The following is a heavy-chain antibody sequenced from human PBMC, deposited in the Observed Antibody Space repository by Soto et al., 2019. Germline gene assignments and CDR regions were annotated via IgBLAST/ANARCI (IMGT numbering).Heavy chain of an antibody. V-gene: IGHV3-15*01. CDR2: IKSKTDGGTT. Sequence: EGSVGLYCAASGLTLRNAWMSWVRQAPGKGTEWVGRIKSKTDGGTTDYAAPVKGRLTISRDDSKNTLYLQMNSLKTEDTAVYYCTTDVGWELFHYYCRGVYRKGSTFTVSS. D-gene: IGHD1-26*01. J-gene: IGHJ6*03. CDR1: GLTLRNAW. CDR3: TTDVGWELFHYYCRGV.